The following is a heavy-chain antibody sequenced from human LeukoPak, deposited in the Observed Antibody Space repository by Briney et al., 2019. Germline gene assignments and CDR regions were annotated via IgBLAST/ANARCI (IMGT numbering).Heavy chain of an antibody. J-gene: IGHJ6*02. CDR2: ISGRGGST. V-gene: IGHV3-23*01. D-gene: IGHD2-2*02. CDR1: GFTFSSYA. Sequence: GGSLRLSCAASGFTFSSYAMSWVRQAPGKGLEWVSAISGRGGSTYYADSVKGRFTISRDNSKNTLYLQMNSLRAEDTAVYYCAKGGSGVVVPAAISQIPHYYYYGMDVWGQGTTVTVSS. CDR3: AKGGSGVVVPAAISQIPHYYYYGMDV.